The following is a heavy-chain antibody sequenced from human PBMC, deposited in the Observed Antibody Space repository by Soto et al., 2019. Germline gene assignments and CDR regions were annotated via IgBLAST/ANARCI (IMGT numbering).Heavy chain of an antibody. Sequence: TSETLSLTCTVSGVSISDYYWSWIRQSPEKGLEYSAYSSYRGITNFNPALNSRVTISIDTSKNQFSLQVTSLTAADTAVYYCARARKTAYITGGFDSWGQGTLVTVYS. V-gene: IGHV4-59*01. CDR2: SSYRGIT. J-gene: IGHJ4*02. CDR3: ARARKTAYITGGFDS. CDR1: GVSISDYY. D-gene: IGHD3-3*01.